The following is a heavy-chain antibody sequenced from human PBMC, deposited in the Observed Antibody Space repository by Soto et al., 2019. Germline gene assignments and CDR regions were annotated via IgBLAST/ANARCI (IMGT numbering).Heavy chain of an antibody. CDR2: ISGSSGYTI. CDR3: ATGRGGQSED. D-gene: IGHD3-3*01. CDR1: GFTFSSYA. Sequence: EVQLLESGGGLVQPGGSLRLSCAASGFTFSSYAMSWVRQAPGKGLEWVSAISGSSGYTIRYADSVEGRFTVSRDDAKKTLYLQMNSLRAEDTAVYYCATGRGGQSEDWGQGTLVTVSS. J-gene: IGHJ4*02. V-gene: IGHV3-23*01.